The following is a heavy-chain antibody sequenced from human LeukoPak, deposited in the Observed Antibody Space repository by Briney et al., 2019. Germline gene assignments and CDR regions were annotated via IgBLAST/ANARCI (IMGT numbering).Heavy chain of an antibody. Sequence: SETLSLTCAVYGGSFSGYYWSWIRQPPGKGLEWIGEINHSGSTYYNPSLKSRVTISVDTSKNQFSLKLSSVTAADTAVYYCARASKNDYSYYFDYWGQGTLVTVSS. D-gene: IGHD4-11*01. J-gene: IGHJ4*02. V-gene: IGHV4-34*01. CDR3: ARASKNDYSYYFDY. CDR2: INHSGST. CDR1: GGSFSGYY.